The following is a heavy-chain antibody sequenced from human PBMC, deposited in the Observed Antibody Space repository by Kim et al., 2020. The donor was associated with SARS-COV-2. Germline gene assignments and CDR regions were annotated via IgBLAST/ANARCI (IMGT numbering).Heavy chain of an antibody. J-gene: IGHJ4*02. D-gene: IGHD3-10*01. Sequence: AESVKGRLTITRDNSKNKMYLQMNSRRAEDKAVYYCARGTDMVRGVPFDYWGQGTLVTVSS. CDR3: ARGTDMVRGVPFDY. V-gene: IGHV3-30*07.